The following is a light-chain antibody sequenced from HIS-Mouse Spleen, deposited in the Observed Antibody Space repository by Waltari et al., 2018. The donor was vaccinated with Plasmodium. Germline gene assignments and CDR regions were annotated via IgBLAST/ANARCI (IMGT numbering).Light chain of an antibody. CDR2: EDS. CDR1: ALPKKY. J-gene: IGLJ3*02. CDR3: YSTDSSGNHRV. V-gene: IGLV3-10*01. Sequence: SYELTQPPSVSVSPGQTARITCSGDALPKKYAYWYQQKSGQAPVLVIYEDSKRPSGRPEGFSGSSSGTMATLTISGAQVEAEADYYCYSTDSSGNHRVFGGGTKLTVL.